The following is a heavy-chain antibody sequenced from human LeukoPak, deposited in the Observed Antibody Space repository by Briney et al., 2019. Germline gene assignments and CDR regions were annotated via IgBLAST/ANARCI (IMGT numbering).Heavy chain of an antibody. Sequence: PGASLRLSCAASGFTFSSYTLYWVRQAPGEGLEWVARISSDGNNEYYADSVKGRFTVSKDNPQNMLYLQLNNVRLEDTAIYYCARLLGYGDYQDNWFDPWGQGTLVTVSS. J-gene: IGHJ5*02. D-gene: IGHD4-17*01. CDR1: GFTFSSYT. V-gene: IGHV3-30*04. CDR2: ISSDGNNE. CDR3: ARLLGYGDYQDNWFDP.